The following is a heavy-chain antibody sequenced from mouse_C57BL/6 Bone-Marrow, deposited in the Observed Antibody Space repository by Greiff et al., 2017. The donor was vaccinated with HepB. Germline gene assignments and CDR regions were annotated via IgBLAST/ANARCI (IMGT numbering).Heavy chain of an antibody. CDR2: FYPGSGSI. D-gene: IGHD4-1*01. CDR3: ARGEWEPWFAY. J-gene: IGHJ3*01. V-gene: IGHV1-62-2*01. CDR1: GYTFTEYT. Sequence: VKLQESGAELVKPGASVKLSCKASGYTFTEYTIHWVKQRSGQGLEWIGWFYPGSGSIKYNEKFKDKATLTADKSSSTVYLERSRLTSEDSAVYFCARGEWEPWFAYWGQGTLVTVSA.